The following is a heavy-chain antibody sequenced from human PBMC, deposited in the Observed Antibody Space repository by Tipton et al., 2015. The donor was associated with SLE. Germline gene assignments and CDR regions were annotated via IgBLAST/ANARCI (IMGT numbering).Heavy chain of an antibody. CDR2: IYTSGST. J-gene: IGHJ5*02. V-gene: IGHV4-61*02. Sequence: LRLSCTVSGGSISSGSYYWSWIRQPAGKGLEWIGRIYTSGSTNYNPSLKSRVTISVDTSKNQFSLKLSSLTAADTAVYYCAREDIVVVPAALRHNWFDPWGQGTLVTVSS. CDR1: GGSISSGSYY. CDR3: AREDIVVVPAALRHNWFDP. D-gene: IGHD2-2*01.